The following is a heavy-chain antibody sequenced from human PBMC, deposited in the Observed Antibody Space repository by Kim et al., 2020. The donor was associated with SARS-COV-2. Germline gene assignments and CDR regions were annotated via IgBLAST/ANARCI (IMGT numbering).Heavy chain of an antibody. CDR1: GFTFSSYS. J-gene: IGHJ4*02. Sequence: LSLTCAASGFTFSSYSMNWVRQAPGKGLEWVSSISSSSSYIYYADSVKGRFTISRDNAKNSLYLQMNSLRAEDTAVYYCARDRYYDFWSGYYTGTGAHYWGQGTLVTVAS. D-gene: IGHD3-3*01. CDR3: ARDRYYDFWSGYYTGTGAHY. CDR2: ISSSSSYI. V-gene: IGHV3-21*01.